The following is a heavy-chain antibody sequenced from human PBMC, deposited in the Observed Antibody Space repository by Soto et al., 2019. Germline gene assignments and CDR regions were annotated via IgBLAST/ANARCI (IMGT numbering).Heavy chain of an antibody. V-gene: IGHV3-30-3*01. CDR3: AKGVGSNYFDY. CDR1: GFTFSRYP. Sequence: QVQLVESGGGVVQPGRSLRLSCAASGFTFSRYPMYWVRQAPGKGLEWVAVITYDGNNKYYAESVKGRFTISRDNAKNTQSLQMNNLSSEYTAVYYCAKGVGSNYFDYWGQGTLVTVSS. CDR2: ITYDGNNK. D-gene: IGHD1-26*01. J-gene: IGHJ4*02.